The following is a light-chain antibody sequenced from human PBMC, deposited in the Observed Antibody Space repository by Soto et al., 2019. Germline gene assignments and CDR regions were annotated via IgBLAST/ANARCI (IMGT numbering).Light chain of an antibody. CDR2: GNS. Sequence: QSVLTQPPSVSGAPGQRCTISCTGSSSNIGAGYDVHWYQQLPGTAPKLLIYGNSNRPSGVPDRFSGSKSGTSASLAITGLQAEDEADYYCQSYDSSLSPVVFGGGTKLTVL. J-gene: IGLJ2*01. CDR3: QSYDSSLSPVV. V-gene: IGLV1-40*01. CDR1: SSNIGAGYD.